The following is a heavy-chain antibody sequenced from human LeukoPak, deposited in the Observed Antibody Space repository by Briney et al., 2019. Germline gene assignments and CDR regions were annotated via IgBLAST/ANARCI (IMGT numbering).Heavy chain of an antibody. D-gene: IGHD3-3*01. CDR2: SSSSSSYI. CDR1: GFTFSSYS. CDR3: ARDSLEWYSLPDY. J-gene: IGHJ4*02. V-gene: IGHV3-21*01. Sequence: GGALRLSWAASGFTFSSYSMNWVRQAPGKGLEGVSSSSSSSSYIYYADSVKGRFTISSDNAKNSLYLQMNSLRAEDTAMYYCARDSLEWYSLPDYWGQGTLVTVSS.